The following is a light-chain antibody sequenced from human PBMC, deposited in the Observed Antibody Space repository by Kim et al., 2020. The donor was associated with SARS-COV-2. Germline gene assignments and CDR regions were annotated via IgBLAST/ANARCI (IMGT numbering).Light chain of an antibody. Sequence: EIVLTQSPGTLSLSPGDRATLSCRASQSVYSNYLAWYQQKPGQTPRLLIYEASSRATGIPDRFSGSGSGTDFTLTIRRLQPEDFAEYYCQQYGSSWTFGQGTKVEIK. CDR3: QQYGSSWT. V-gene: IGKV3-20*01. CDR2: EAS. CDR1: QSVYSNY. J-gene: IGKJ1*01.